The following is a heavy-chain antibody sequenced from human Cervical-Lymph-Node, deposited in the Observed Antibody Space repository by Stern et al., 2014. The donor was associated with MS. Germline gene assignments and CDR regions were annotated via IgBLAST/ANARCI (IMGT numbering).Heavy chain of an antibody. V-gene: IGHV5-51*03. Sequence: EVQLLESGAEVKKPGESLKISCKGSGYTFSNYWIGWVRQMPGKGLEWMGVVYPGDSDTRYSPSFQGQVTISPDKSIDTAYLQWTGLKASDTAMYYCARRSGHRGAFDIWGQGTMVTVSS. J-gene: IGHJ3*02. D-gene: IGHD2-15*01. CDR3: ARRSGHRGAFDI. CDR1: GYTFSNYW. CDR2: VYPGDSDT.